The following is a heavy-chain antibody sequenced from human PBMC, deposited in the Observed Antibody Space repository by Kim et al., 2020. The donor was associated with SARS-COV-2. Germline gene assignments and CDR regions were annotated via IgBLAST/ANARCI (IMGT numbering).Heavy chain of an antibody. D-gene: IGHD4-4*01. J-gene: IGHJ4*02. CDR3: AKSKPSEYSPWDQ. Sequence: SPRFQGRVTITRDTSASTAYMDLSDLRPEDTAVYYCAKSKPSEYSPWDQWGQGTLVTVSS. V-gene: IGHV1-3*01.